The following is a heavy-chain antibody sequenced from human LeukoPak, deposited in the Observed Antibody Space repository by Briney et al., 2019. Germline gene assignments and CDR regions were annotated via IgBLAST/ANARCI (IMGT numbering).Heavy chain of an antibody. CDR1: GYTLTELS. CDR3: ARDNSVRDEAWWLNP. J-gene: IGHJ5*02. Sequence: ASVKVSCKVSGYTLTELSMHWVRQAPGKGLEWMGGFDPEDGETIYAQKFQGRVTMTEDTSTDTAYMELSSLRSEDTAVYYCARDNSVRDEAWWLNPWGQGTLVTVSS. CDR2: FDPEDGET. V-gene: IGHV1-24*01. D-gene: IGHD5-24*01.